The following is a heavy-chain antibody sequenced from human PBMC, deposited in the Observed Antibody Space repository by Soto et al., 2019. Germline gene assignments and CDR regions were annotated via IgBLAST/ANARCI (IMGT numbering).Heavy chain of an antibody. CDR2: IIPIFGTA. V-gene: IGHV1-69*13. Sequence: SVKVSCKASGGTFSSYAISWVRQAPGQGLEWMGGIIPIFGTANYAQKFQGRVTITADESTSTAYIELSSLRSEDTAVYYFARDLAVAASYYYDSSGSWFDPWGQGTLVTVSS. CDR1: GGTFSSYA. CDR3: ARDLAVAASYYYDSSGSWFDP. D-gene: IGHD3-22*01. J-gene: IGHJ5*02.